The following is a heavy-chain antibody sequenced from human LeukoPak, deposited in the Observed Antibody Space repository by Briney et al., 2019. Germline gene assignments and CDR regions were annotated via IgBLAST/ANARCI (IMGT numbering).Heavy chain of an antibody. CDR3: ARGQKYRSGYTVTELGSGYFDY. V-gene: IGHV4-39*07. CDR2: IFYSGST. CDR1: GGSISSKNYY. D-gene: IGHD5-18*01. J-gene: IGHJ4*02. Sequence: SETLSLTCSVSGGSISSKNYYWGWIRQPPGKGPEWIGSIFYSGSTTYNPSLKSRVTISIDTSKNQFSLKVNSVTAADTAVYYCARGQKYRSGYTVTELGSGYFDYWGQGTLVTVSS.